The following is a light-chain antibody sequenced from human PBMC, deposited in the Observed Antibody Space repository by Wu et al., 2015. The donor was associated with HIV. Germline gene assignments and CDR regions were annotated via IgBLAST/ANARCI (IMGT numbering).Light chain of an antibody. CDR2: GGS. CDR1: ESLSSTY. Sequence: EIVLTQSPATLSLSPGERATLSCRASESLSSTYLAWYQHKPGQPPRLLIYGGSRRATGIPDRFSGSGSGTDFSLTISRLEPEDFAVYYCHQYGRSPPFTFGPGTKVDVK. J-gene: IGKJ3*01. CDR3: HQYGRSPPFT. V-gene: IGKV3-20*01.